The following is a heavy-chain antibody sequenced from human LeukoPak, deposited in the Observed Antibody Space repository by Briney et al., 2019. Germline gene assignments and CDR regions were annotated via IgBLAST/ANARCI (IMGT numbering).Heavy chain of an antibody. CDR2: ISGSGTRT. CDR1: GFTFSSYA. CDR3: AKAPTKEEEWLLLNYFDY. J-gene: IGHJ4*02. Sequence: GGSLRLSCAASGFTFSSYAMSWVRQAPGKGLEWVSAISGSGTRTYYADSVKGRFTISRDNSKNTLYLQMNSLRAEDTAVYYCAKAPTKEEEWLLLNYFDYWGQGTLVTVSS. D-gene: IGHD3-22*01. V-gene: IGHV3-23*01.